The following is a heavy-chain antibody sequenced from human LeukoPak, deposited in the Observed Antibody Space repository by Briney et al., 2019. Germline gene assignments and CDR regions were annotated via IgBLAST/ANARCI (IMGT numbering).Heavy chain of an antibody. CDR3: AKYGKSGWSIDN. D-gene: IGHD6-19*01. CDR2: IYHTGAT. J-gene: IGHJ4*02. CDR1: GGSIGGDY. V-gene: IGHV4-59*08. Sequence: PSETLSLTCTVSGGSIGGDYWTWIRQPPGKGLQYIGYIYHTGATNYNPSLKSRVTISVDTSKNHFSLKLNSVTAADTAVYFCAKYGKSGWSIDNWGQGTLVTVSS.